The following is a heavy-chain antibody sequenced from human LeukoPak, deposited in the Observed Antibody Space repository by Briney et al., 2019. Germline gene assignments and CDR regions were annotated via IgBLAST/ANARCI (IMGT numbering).Heavy chain of an antibody. CDR2: IKSKGDGGTT. V-gene: IGHV3-15*01. CDR1: GFTFSNTW. D-gene: IGHD3-10*01. Sequence: GGSLRLSCAASGFTFSNTWMSWVRQAPGKGLEWVGQIKSKGDGGTTDDAAPVKGRFTISRDDSRNTLYLQMNSLKPEDTAVYYCTTLYGSGNYYWGQGTLVIVSS. CDR3: TTLYGSGNYY. J-gene: IGHJ4*02.